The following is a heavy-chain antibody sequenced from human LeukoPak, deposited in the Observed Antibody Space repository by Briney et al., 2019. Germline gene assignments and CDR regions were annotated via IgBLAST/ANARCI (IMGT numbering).Heavy chain of an antibody. J-gene: IGHJ4*02. CDR3: ARLVVPAANVDY. Sequence: GESLKISCKGSGYDFTTYWIAWVRQLPGKGLEWMGIIYPGDSDTRYSPSFQGQVTMSADKSISTAYLQWSSLQASDTAMYYCARLVVPAANVDYWGQGTLVTVSS. D-gene: IGHD2-2*01. CDR1: GYDFTTYW. V-gene: IGHV5-51*01. CDR2: IYPGDSDT.